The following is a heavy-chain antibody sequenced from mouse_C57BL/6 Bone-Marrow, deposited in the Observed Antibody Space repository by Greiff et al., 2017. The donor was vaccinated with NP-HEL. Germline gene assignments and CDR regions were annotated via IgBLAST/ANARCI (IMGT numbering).Heavy chain of an antibody. Sequence: QVQLQQSGAELVRPGASVTLSCKASGYTFTDYEMHWVKQTPVHGLEWIGAIDPETGGTAYNQKFKGKAILTADKSSSTAYMELRSLTSEDSAVYYCTRWLLPKVDVWGTGTTVTVSS. V-gene: IGHV1-15*01. J-gene: IGHJ1*03. CDR2: IDPETGGT. CDR3: TRWLLPKVDV. D-gene: IGHD2-3*01. CDR1: GYTFTDYE.